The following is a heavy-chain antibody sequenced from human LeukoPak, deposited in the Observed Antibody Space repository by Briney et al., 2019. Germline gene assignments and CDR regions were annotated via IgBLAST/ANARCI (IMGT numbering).Heavy chain of an antibody. J-gene: IGHJ6*02. Sequence: GGSLRLSCAASGFTVSSNYMSWVRQAPGKGLEWVSVIYSGGSTYYADSVKGRFTISRDNSKNTLYLQMNSLRAEDTAVYYCARSSSTSGYGMDVWGQGTTVTVSS. V-gene: IGHV3-66*01. CDR3: ARSSSTSGYGMDV. CDR2: IYSGGST. D-gene: IGHD2-2*01. CDR1: GFTVSSNY.